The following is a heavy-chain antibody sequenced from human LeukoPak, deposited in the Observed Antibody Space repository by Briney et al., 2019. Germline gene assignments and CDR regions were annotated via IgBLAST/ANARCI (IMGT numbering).Heavy chain of an antibody. V-gene: IGHV1-18*01. J-gene: IGHJ6*03. CDR3: ARDRRITIFGALDYYMGV. D-gene: IGHD3-3*01. Sequence: GASVKVSCKASGYTFTSYGISWVRQAPGQGLEWMGWISAYNGNTNYAQKLQGRVTMTTDTATSTAYMELRSLRSDDTAVYYCARDRRITIFGALDYYMGVWGKGTTVTVSS. CDR2: ISAYNGNT. CDR1: GYTFTSYG.